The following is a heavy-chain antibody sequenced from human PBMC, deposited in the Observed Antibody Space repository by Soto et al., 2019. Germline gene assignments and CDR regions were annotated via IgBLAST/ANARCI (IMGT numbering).Heavy chain of an antibody. Sequence: PSETLSLTCTVSVGSISSGGYYWSWILQHPGKGLEWIGYIYYSGSTYYNPSLKSRVTISVDTSKNQFSLKLSSVTAADTAVYYCARERVVVAATRHHYFDYWGQGTLVTVSS. CDR1: VGSISSGGYY. CDR2: IYYSGST. D-gene: IGHD2-15*01. CDR3: ARERVVVAATRHHYFDY. V-gene: IGHV4-31*03. J-gene: IGHJ4*02.